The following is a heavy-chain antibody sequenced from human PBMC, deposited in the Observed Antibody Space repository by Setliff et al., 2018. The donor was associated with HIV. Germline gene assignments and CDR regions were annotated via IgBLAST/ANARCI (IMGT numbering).Heavy chain of an antibody. V-gene: IGHV4-30-2*01. CDR3: ARGEILQWSDY. D-gene: IGHD2-15*01. CDR1: GGSISSGGYS. CDR2: IYHSGST. J-gene: IGHJ4*02. Sequence: PSETLSLTCAVSGGSISSGGYSWNWIRQPPGKGLEWIGYIYHSGSTDSNPSLKSRVTMSVDTSKNQFSLKLRSVTAADTAVYYCARGEILQWSDYWGQGTLVTVSS.